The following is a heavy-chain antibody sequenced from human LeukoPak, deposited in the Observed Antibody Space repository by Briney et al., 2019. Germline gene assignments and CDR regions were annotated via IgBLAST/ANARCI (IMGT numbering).Heavy chain of an antibody. V-gene: IGHV4-34*01. CDR2: INHSGST. D-gene: IGHD5-24*01. CDR3: ARGLEMAQLGFDY. J-gene: IGHJ4*02. CDR1: GGSFSIYS. Sequence: SETLSLTCVVHGGSFSIYSWTWIRQSPGKGLEWIGEINHSGSTNYNPSLKSRVTISVDTSKNQFSLKLSSVTAADTAVYYCARGLEMAQLGFDYWGQGTLVTVSS.